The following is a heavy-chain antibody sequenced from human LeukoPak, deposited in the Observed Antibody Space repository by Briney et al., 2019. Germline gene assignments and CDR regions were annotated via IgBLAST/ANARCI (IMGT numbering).Heavy chain of an antibody. J-gene: IGHJ5*02. V-gene: IGHV4-59*05. CDR2: IYYDGNT. CDR1: GGSISSYY. D-gene: IGHD3-10*01. Sequence: SETLPLTCTVSGGSISSYYWSWIRQPPGKGLEWIGSIYYDGNTYFNPSLKSRLTISVDTSKNQFSLTLSSVTAADTAVYYCASHLWFGELNWFDPWGQGTLVTVSS. CDR3: ASHLWFGELNWFDP.